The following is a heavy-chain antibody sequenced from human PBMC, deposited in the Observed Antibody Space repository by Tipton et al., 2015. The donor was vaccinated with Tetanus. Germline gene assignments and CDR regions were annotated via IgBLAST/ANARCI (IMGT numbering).Heavy chain of an antibody. CDR2: IFYSGNT. V-gene: IGHV4-59*13. CDR3: ARGASYGPDYYYGMDV. CDR1: RGSISNYY. D-gene: IGHD5-18*01. Sequence: TLSLTCTVSRGSISNYYWSWIRQPPGKGLEWIGYIFYSGNTNYNPSLKTRVTISVDTSKNQFSLKLSSVTAADTAVYYCARGASYGPDYYYGMDVWGQGTTVTVSS. J-gene: IGHJ6*02.